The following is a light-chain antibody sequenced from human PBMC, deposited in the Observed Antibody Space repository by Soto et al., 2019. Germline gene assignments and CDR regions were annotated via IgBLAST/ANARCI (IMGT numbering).Light chain of an antibody. Sequence: QSALTQPRSVSGSPGQSITLSCDGSPSDVGAYNLVSWYQQHPGEAPKLMIYDVIKRPSGVPYRFSGSKSGNTASLTISGLQADDEADYYCCSYAGNFIWVFGGGTQLTVL. J-gene: IGLJ3*02. CDR1: PSDVGAYNL. V-gene: IGLV2-11*01. CDR2: DVI. CDR3: CSYAGNFIWV.